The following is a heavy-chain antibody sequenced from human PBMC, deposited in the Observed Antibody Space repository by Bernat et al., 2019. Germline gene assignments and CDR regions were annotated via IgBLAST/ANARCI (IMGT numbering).Heavy chain of an antibody. CDR2: ISSSSYI. V-gene: IGHV3-21*01. CDR3: ARDRDGGLWFDI. J-gene: IGHJ3*02. CDR1: GFTFSSYS. D-gene: IGHD5-24*01. Sequence: EVQLVESGGGLVKPGGSLRLSCAASGFTFSSYSMNWVRQAPGKGLEWVSSISSSSYIYYADSVKGRFTISRDNAKNSLYLQMNSLRAEDTAVYYCARDRDGGLWFDIWGQGTMVTVSS.